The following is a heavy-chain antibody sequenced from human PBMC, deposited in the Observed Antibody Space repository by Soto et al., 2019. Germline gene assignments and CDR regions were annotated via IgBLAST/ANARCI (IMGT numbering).Heavy chain of an antibody. Sequence: GESLKLSCTGSGYSFSHYWIGWVRQMPGKGLEWMGIIYPGDSDTRYSPSLQGQVTISADRSTSTAYLQWSSLRASDTAMYYCMILPNGHIHGHHLGGMDVWGLGTTVTVSS. CDR3: MILPNGHIHGHHLGGMDV. CDR1: GYSFSHYW. D-gene: IGHD2-8*01. J-gene: IGHJ6*02. CDR2: IYPGDSDT. V-gene: IGHV5-51*01.